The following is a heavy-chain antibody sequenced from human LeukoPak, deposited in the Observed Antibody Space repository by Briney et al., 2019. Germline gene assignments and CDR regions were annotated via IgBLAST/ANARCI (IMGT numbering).Heavy chain of an antibody. J-gene: IGHJ4*02. CDR2: ITNSGGST. CDR1: GFTFSSYA. Sequence: GGSLRLSCAASGFTFSSYAMSWVRQAPGKGLEWVSVITNSGGSTYYADSVKGRFTVSRDNSKNTLYLQMNSLRAEDTAVYYCAKGDLMIPLGGVFDYWGQGTLVTVAS. CDR3: AKGDLMIPLGGVFDY. V-gene: IGHV3-23*01. D-gene: IGHD3-16*01.